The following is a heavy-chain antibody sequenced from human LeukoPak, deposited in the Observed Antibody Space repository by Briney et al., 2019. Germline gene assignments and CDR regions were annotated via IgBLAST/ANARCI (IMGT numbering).Heavy chain of an antibody. Sequence: PSETVSLTCTVSGGSISSYYWSWIRQPPGEGLEWIGYIYYRGSTNYNPSLKSRVTISVDTSKNQFSLKLSSVTAADTAVYYCARVSWDYVWGSYRRWTSFDYWGQGTLVTVSS. CDR2: IYYRGST. CDR3: ARVSWDYVWGSYRRWTSFDY. D-gene: IGHD3-16*02. V-gene: IGHV4-59*01. J-gene: IGHJ4*02. CDR1: GGSISSYY.